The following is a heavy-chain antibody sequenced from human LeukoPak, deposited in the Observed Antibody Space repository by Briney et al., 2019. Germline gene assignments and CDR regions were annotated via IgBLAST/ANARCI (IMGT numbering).Heavy chain of an antibody. CDR1: GFTFSHHY. J-gene: IGHJ3*02. V-gene: IGHV3-72*01. Sequence: GGSLRLSCAASGFTFSHHYMGWVRQAPGKRLEWVGRSRNKANNYTTECAAFVKDRFTLSRDDSKNSQYLQMNSLKTEDTAVYYCARDVGHRGSPDGAFDIWGQGKVVTVSS. CDR3: ARDVGHRGSPDGAFDI. D-gene: IGHD5-12*01. CDR2: SRNKANNYTT.